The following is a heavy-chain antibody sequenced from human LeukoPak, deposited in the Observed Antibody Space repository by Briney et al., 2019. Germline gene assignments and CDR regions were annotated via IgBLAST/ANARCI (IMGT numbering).Heavy chain of an antibody. D-gene: IGHD6-19*01. Sequence: GASVKVSCKASGYTFTSYYMHWVRQAPGQGLEWMGIINPSGGSTSYAQKFQGRVTMTRDMSASTVYMELSSLRSEDTAVYYCARDSRIAVGDYWGQGTLVTVSS. J-gene: IGHJ4*02. CDR2: INPSGGST. CDR1: GYTFTSYY. CDR3: ARDSRIAVGDY. V-gene: IGHV1-46*01.